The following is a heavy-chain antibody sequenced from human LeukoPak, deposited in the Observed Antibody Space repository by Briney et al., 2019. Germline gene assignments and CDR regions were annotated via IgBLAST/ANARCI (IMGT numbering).Heavy chain of an antibody. CDR3: AKSSYGYSSSWSLSFDY. CDR1: GFTFSSYA. CDR2: ISYDGSNR. Sequence: GGSLRLSCAASGFTFSSYAMHWVRRAPGKGLEWVAVISYDGSNRYYADSVKGRFTISRDNAKNSLYLQMNSLRAEGTALYYCAKSSYGYSSSWSLSFDYWGQGTLVTVSS. J-gene: IGHJ4*02. V-gene: IGHV3-30-3*02. D-gene: IGHD6-13*01.